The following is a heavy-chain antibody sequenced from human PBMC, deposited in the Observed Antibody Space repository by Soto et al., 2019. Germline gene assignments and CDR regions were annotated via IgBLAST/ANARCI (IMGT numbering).Heavy chain of an antibody. V-gene: IGHV3-30*18. CDR1: GLTFRNYG. D-gene: IGHD6-13*01. Sequence: QVQLVESEGGVVQPGGSLRLSCAASGLTFRNYGMHWLGQAPGKGLEWVAVISDGGRDRFYADSVKGRFTISRDDSENTLYLQVNSLRVEDTAMYYCAKDRSLSWTFDYWGQGTLVIVSS. J-gene: IGHJ4*02. CDR2: ISDGGRDR. CDR3: AKDRSLSWTFDY.